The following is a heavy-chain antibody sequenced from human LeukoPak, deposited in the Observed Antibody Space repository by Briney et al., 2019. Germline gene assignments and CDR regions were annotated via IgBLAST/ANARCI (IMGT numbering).Heavy chain of an antibody. CDR1: GYSFTSYW. V-gene: IGHV5-51*01. CDR2: IYPGDSDT. Sequence: GESLKISCKGSGYSFTSYWIGWVRQMPGKGLEWMGIIYPGDSDTRYSPSFQGQVTISADKSISTAYLQWSSLKASDTAMYYCARQHSGGWSHDAFDIWGQGTMVTVSS. D-gene: IGHD6-19*01. CDR3: ARQHSGGWSHDAFDI. J-gene: IGHJ3*02.